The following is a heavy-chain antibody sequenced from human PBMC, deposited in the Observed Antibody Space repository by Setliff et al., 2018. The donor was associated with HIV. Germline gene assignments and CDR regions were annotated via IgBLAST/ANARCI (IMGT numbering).Heavy chain of an antibody. Sequence: GSGPTLVNPTQTLTLTCTFSGLSLSTSGVGVGWIRQSPGKALEWLAFIYWNNNKHYSTSLKSRLTVTKDTSKNRAVFTMTNMDPVDTATYYCAYSGRQLRGPYFDFWGQGTPVTVSS. CDR2: IYWNNNK. CDR3: AYSGRQLRGPYFDF. CDR1: GLSLSTSGVG. D-gene: IGHD1-1*01. V-gene: IGHV2-5*01. J-gene: IGHJ4*02.